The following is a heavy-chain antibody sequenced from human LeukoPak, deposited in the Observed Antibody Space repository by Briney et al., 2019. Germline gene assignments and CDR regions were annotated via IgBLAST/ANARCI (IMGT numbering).Heavy chain of an antibody. CDR2: ISGSGGNT. J-gene: IGHJ4*02. CDR3: ARDIASGDRFDY. V-gene: IGHV3-23*01. Sequence: GGSLRLSCAASGFTFSNYPMNWVRQAPGKGLAWVSTISGSGGNTYFADSVKGRFAISRDNSKNTLYLQMNSLRAEDTAVYYCARDIASGDRFDYWGQGTLVTVSS. D-gene: IGHD2-21*02. CDR1: GFTFSNYP.